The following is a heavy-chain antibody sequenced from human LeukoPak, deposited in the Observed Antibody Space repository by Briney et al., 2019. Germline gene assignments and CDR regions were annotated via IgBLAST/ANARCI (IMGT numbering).Heavy chain of an antibody. CDR2: IWYDRSNK. D-gene: IGHD6-13*01. CDR1: GFTFSSYG. J-gene: IGHJ4*02. CDR3: AREGEPYSSSWDY. Sequence: GRSLRLSCAASGFTFSSYGMPWVRQAPGKGLEWVAVIWYDRSNKYYADSVKGRFTISRDNSKNTLYLQMNSLRAEDTAVYYCAREGEPYSSSWDYWGQGTLVTVSS. V-gene: IGHV3-33*01.